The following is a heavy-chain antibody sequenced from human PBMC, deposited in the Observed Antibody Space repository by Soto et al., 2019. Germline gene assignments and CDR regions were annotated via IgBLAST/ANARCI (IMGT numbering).Heavy chain of an antibody. V-gene: IGHV4-31*03. CDR1: GGSISSGGYY. D-gene: IGHD3-16*01. CDR3: ARVRHYDYIWGSPSYFDY. CDR2: IYYSGST. Sequence: SETLSLTCTVSGGSISSGGYYWSWIRQHPGKGLEWIGYIYYSGSTYYNPSLKSRATISVDTSKNQFSLKLSSVTAADTAVYYCARVRHYDYIWGSPSYFDYWGQGTLVTVSS. J-gene: IGHJ4*02.